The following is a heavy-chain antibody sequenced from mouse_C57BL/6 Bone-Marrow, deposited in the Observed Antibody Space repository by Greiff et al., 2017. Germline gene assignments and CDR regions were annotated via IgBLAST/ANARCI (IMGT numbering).Heavy chain of an antibody. CDR3: ARSGYHIYAMDY. V-gene: IGHV1-55*01. D-gene: IGHD1-1*01. CDR2: IYPGSGST. J-gene: IGHJ4*01. CDR1: GYTFTSYW. Sequence: QVQLQQPGAELVKPGASVKMSCKASGYTFTSYWITWVKQRPGQGLEWIGDIYPGSGSTTYNEKFKSKATLTVDTSSSTAYMQLSSLTSEDSAVYYCARSGYHIYAMDYWGQGTSVTVSS.